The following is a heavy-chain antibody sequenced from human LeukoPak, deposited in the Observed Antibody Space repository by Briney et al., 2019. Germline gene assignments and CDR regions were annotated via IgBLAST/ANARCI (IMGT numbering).Heavy chain of an antibody. CDR3: DSEMSSGYYYAFDY. V-gene: IGHV3-74*01. D-gene: IGHD3-22*01. CDR1: GFTFSNYW. J-gene: IGHJ4*02. CDR2: INTDGSRT. Sequence: GGSLRLSCGASGFTFSNYWMHWVRQAPGKAVVWVSRINTDGSRTNYADSVKGRFNISRDNAKNTLYLQMHSLRAEDTAVYYCDSEMSSGYYYAFDYWGQGTLVTVSS.